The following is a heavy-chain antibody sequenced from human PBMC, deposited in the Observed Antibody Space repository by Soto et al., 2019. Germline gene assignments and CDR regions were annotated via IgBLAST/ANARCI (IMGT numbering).Heavy chain of an antibody. D-gene: IGHD3-22*01. J-gene: IGHJ4*02. Sequence: RGSLRLSCAASGFTFSYYYMSWMRQAPGKGLEWVSYISSSSSYTNYADSVKGRFTISGDNAKNSLYLQMNSLRAEDTAVYYCARDPHDSSGYYFDYWGQGTLVTVSS. CDR1: GFTFSYYY. CDR2: ISSSSSYT. V-gene: IGHV3-11*06. CDR3: ARDPHDSSGYYFDY.